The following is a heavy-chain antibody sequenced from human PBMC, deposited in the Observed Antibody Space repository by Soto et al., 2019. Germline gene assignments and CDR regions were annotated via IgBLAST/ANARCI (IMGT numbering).Heavy chain of an antibody. D-gene: IGHD2-2*01. V-gene: IGHV3-33*01. CDR3: ARRDVVPADLDY. J-gene: IGHJ4*02. CDR1: GFTFSSYG. CDR2: IWYDGSKK. Sequence: GGSLRRSCEASGFTFSSYGMHWVRQAPGKGLEWVAVIWYDGSKKYHGDSVMGRFTIPRDNSKNTLYLKMNSLRADDTAVYYCARRDVVPADLDYWGQLPMGTVSS.